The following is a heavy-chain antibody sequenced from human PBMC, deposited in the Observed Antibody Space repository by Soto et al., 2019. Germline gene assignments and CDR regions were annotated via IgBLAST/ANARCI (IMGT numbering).Heavy chain of an antibody. D-gene: IGHD3-10*01. V-gene: IGHV3-21*01. CDR1: GFTFSTYS. CDR3: ARVYTGSGSPVDD. Sequence: GGSLRLSCAASGFTFSTYSMHWVRQAPGKGLEWVSAISSSSRTLYYADSVKGRVTISRDNAKSSLYLQMTSLRAEDTAVYYCARVYTGSGSPVDDWGLGTVVTVSS. CDR2: ISSSSRTL. J-gene: IGHJ4*02.